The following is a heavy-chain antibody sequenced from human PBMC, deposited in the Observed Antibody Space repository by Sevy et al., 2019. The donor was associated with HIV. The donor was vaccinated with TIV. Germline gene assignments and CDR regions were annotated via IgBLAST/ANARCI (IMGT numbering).Heavy chain of an antibody. J-gene: IGHJ4*02. CDR2: IKSKTDGERT. Sequence: GGSLRLSCAASGLSFTSAWMSWVRQAPGKGLEWVGRIKSKTDGERTDYPAPVRGRFTISRDDSNNTLYLQMNSLETEDTAVYYCTTDREYGDYKGGFDYWGQGTLVTVSS. D-gene: IGHD4-17*01. CDR3: TTDREYGDYKGGFDY. V-gene: IGHV3-15*01. CDR1: GLSFTSAW.